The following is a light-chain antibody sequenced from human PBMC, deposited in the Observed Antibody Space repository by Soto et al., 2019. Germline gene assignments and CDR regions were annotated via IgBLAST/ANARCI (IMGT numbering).Light chain of an antibody. CDR2: EVS. Sequence: QSALAQPASVSGSPGQSITISCTGTKSDVGNYNFVSWYQQHPGKAPKLMIYEVSNRPSGVSNRFSGSKSGNTASLTISGLQTEDEADYYCSSHTTSSTVLFSGGTKVTVL. J-gene: IGLJ3*02. V-gene: IGLV2-14*03. CDR1: KSDVGNYNF. CDR3: SSHTTSSTVL.